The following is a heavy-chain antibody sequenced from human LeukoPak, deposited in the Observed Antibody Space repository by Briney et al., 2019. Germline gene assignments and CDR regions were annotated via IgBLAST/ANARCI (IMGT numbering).Heavy chain of an antibody. J-gene: IGHJ4*02. D-gene: IGHD1-26*01. CDR1: GGTFSSCA. CDR3: ARERGGGGSYDY. CDR2: IIPIFGTA. V-gene: IGHV1-69*06. Sequence: SVKVSCKASGGTFSSCAISWVRQAPGQGLEWMGGIIPIFGTANYAQKFQGRVTITADKSTSTAYMELSSLRSEDTAVYYCARERGGGGSYDYWGQGTLVTVSS.